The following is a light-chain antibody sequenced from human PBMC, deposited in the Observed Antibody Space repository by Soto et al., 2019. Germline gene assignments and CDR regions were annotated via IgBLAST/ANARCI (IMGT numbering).Light chain of an antibody. Sequence: SFLTPPSSVSGSPGQSGTISCTGTISDVFGYNYVSWYQQHPGKAPKLMIYEVSNRPSGVSNRFSGSKSGNTASLTISGLQAEDEADYYCSSYTSSSLYVFGTRTKVTV. J-gene: IGLJ1*01. V-gene: IGLV2-14*01. CDR3: SSYTSSSLYV. CDR1: ISDVFGYNY. CDR2: EVS.